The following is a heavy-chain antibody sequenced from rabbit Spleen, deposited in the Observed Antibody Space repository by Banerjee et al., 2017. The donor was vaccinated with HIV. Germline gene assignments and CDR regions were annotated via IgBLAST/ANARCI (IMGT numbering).Heavy chain of an antibody. V-gene: IGHV1S43*01. J-gene: IGHJ4*01. CDR1: GIDFSTYYN. Sequence: QQQLEESGGGLVKPGGTLTLTCKASGIDFSTYYNMCWVRQAPGKGLELIACIYTTSGRKWYASWVNGRFTISKTSSTTVTLQMTSLTAADTATYFCARDGSGGISYYFNLWGPGTLVTVS. CDR3: ARDGSGGISYYFNL. CDR2: IYTTSGRK. D-gene: IGHD1-1*01.